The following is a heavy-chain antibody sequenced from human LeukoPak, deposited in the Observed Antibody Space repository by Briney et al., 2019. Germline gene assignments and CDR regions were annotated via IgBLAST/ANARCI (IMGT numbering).Heavy chain of an antibody. J-gene: IGHJ3*02. V-gene: IGHV4-59*08. D-gene: IGHD3-9*01. CDR3: ARLGYYDILAGYQHDAFDI. CDR1: GGSISNAD. Sequence: SETLSLTFTVAGGSISNADGSWIRQPPGRGLEWSGDVSYGGTTHDNPSLKSPVIMSVDTSTNHFSLQLSSVPAADTVVYFCARLGYYDILAGYQHDAFDIWGLGTAVTVSS. CDR2: VSYGGTT.